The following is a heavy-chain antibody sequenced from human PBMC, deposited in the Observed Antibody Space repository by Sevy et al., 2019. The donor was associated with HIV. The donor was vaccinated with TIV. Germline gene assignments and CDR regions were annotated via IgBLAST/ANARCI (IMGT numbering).Heavy chain of an antibody. D-gene: IGHD3-16*01. CDR3: ERLRSPFGPDN. J-gene: IGHJ4*02. CDR2: INPNTGDT. Sequence: ASVKVSCKASGYTFTNYYMHWVRQAPGQGLEWMGWINPNTGDTNYAQKFQGRVTMTRDTSIATAYMELTRLRSDDTAVYYCERLRSPFGPDNWGQGTLVTVSS. CDR1: GYTFTNYY. V-gene: IGHV1-2*02.